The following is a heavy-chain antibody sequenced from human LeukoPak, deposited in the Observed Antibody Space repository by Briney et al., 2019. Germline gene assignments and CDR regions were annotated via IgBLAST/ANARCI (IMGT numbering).Heavy chain of an antibody. CDR1: GGSFSGYY. V-gene: IGHV4-34*01. CDR2: INHSGST. D-gene: IGHD6-13*01. J-gene: IGHJ5*02. CDR3: ARGGRSSSWRTFGWFDP. Sequence: PSETLFLTCAGHGGSFSGYYWSWIRQPPGKGLEWNGAINHSGSTNSNPSLKSQVTISVDTSKSQFSLKLSSVSAADTAVYYCARGGRSSSWRTFGWFDPWGQGSLVTVSS.